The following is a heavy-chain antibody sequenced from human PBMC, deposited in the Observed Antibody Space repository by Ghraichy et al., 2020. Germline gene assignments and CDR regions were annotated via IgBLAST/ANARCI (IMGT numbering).Heavy chain of an antibody. Sequence: SETLSLTCAVYGGSFSGYYWSWIRQPPGKGLEWIGEINHSGSTNYNPSLKSRVTISVDTSKNQFSLKLSSVTAADTAVYYCARGFKTLRGSGSYYSYFDYWGQGTLVTVSS. CDR1: GGSFSGYY. J-gene: IGHJ4*02. CDR2: INHSGST. D-gene: IGHD3-10*01. V-gene: IGHV4-34*01. CDR3: ARGFKTLRGSGSYYSYFDY.